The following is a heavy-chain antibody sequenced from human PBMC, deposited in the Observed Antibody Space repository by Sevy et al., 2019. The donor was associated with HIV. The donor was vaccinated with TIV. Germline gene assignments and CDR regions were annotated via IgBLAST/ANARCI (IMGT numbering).Heavy chain of an antibody. D-gene: IGHD5-18*01. J-gene: IGHJ4*02. CDR3: ASPGGYRYGSLLDY. CDR2: INPDSGDT. Sequence: ASVKVSCKASGHTFTDYFMHWVRQAPGQGLEWMGWINPDSGDTKYAQKFHGRVTLTRDTSIGTAYMELSRLKSDDTAVYYCASPGGYRYGSLLDYWGQGTLVTVSS. V-gene: IGHV1-2*02. CDR1: GHTFTDYF.